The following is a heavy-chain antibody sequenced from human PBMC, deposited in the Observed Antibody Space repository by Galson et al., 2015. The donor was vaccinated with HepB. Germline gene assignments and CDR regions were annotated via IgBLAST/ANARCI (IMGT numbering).Heavy chain of an antibody. CDR1: AFTFSSDS. V-gene: IGHV3-21*01. CDR2: IITSSSYI. Sequence: SLRLSCGAFAFTFSSDSMKWVRQAPGKGLEWVSCIITSSSYIYYSDSVKGRFTISRDNAKNSIYLQMNSLRAEDTAVYYCARVEYSSSWYQDYWGQGTLVTVSS. CDR3: ARVEYSSSWYQDY. J-gene: IGHJ4*02. D-gene: IGHD6-13*01.